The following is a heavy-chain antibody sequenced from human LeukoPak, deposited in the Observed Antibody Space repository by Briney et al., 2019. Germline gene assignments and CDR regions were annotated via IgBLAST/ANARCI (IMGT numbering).Heavy chain of an antibody. D-gene: IGHD6-13*01. CDR1: GYTFTGYY. J-gene: IGHJ5*02. V-gene: IGHV1-2*06. CDR3: AKVPPSITAAGNWLGP. Sequence: ASVKVSCKASGYTFTGYYIHWVRQAPGQGLEWMGRINPNTGGTDYAQKFQGRVTMTRDTSITTAYTELSRLTSDDTAIYYCAKVPPSITAAGNWLGPWGQGALVTVSS. CDR2: INPNTGGT.